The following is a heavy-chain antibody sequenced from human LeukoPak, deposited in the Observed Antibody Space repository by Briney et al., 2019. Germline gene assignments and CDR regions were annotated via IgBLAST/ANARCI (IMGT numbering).Heavy chain of an antibody. D-gene: IGHD3-10*01. CDR2: IMPIFGTA. CDR3: ASYITMVRGVIPRKSGFDP. Sequence: SVKVSCKASGGTFSSYAISWVRQAPGQGLEWMGGIMPIFGTANYAQKFQGRVTITADESTSTAYMELSSLRSEDTAVYYCASYITMVRGVIPRKSGFDPWGQGTLVTVSS. V-gene: IGHV1-69*13. J-gene: IGHJ5*02. CDR1: GGTFSSYA.